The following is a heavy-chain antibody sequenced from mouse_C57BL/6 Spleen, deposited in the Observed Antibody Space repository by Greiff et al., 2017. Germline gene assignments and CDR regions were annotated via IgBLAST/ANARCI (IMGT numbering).Heavy chain of an antibody. CDR2: FYPGSGSI. J-gene: IGHJ1*03. V-gene: IGHV1-62-2*01. CDR1: GYTFTEYT. D-gene: IGHD1-1*01. Sequence: QVQLKESGAELVKPGASVKLSCKASGYTFTEYTIHWVKQRSGQGLEWIGWFYPGSGSIKYNEKFKDKATLTADKSSSTVYMELSRLTSEDSAVYFCARHEDLYYYGSSWYFDVWGTGTTVTVSS. CDR3: ARHEDLYYYGSSWYFDV.